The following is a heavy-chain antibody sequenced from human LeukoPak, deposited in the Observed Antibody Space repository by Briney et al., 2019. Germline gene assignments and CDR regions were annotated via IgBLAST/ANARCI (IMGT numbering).Heavy chain of an antibody. V-gene: IGHV4-39*07. Sequence: SETLSLPCTVSGGSISSSSYYWGWIRQPPGKGLEWIGSIYYSGSTYYNPSLKSRVTISVDTSKNQFSLKLSSVTAADTAVYYCARDRTGSSYSPDAFDIWGQGTMVTVSS. J-gene: IGHJ3*02. CDR2: IYYSGST. CDR3: ARDRTGSSYSPDAFDI. CDR1: GGSISSSSYY. D-gene: IGHD6-13*01.